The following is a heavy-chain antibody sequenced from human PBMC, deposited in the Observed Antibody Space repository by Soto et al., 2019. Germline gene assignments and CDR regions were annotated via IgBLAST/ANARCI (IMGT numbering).Heavy chain of an antibody. V-gene: IGHV3-23*01. Sequence: GGSLRLSCVASGFTFDTYALNWVRQAPGKGLEWVSGISGSGGVTYYADSVKGRFTISRDTSKNTLYLQMNSLRAEDTAVYFCAKGKDVVVVPAIDYWGQGTLVTVSS. D-gene: IGHD2-2*01. J-gene: IGHJ4*02. CDR2: ISGSGGVT. CDR3: AKGKDVVVVPAIDY. CDR1: GFTFDTYA.